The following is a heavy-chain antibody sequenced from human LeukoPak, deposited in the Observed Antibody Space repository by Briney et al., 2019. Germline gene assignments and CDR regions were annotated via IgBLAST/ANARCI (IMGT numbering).Heavy chain of an antibody. J-gene: IGHJ4*02. Sequence: PSETLSLTCAVYGGSFSGYYWSWIRQPPGKGLEWIGEINHSGSTNYNPSLKSRVTISVDTSKNQFSLKLSSVTAADTAVYYRAQTVPTVTTLEYWGQGTLVTVSS. CDR3: AQTVPTVTTLEY. D-gene: IGHD4-17*01. V-gene: IGHV4-34*01. CDR2: INHSGST. CDR1: GGSFSGYY.